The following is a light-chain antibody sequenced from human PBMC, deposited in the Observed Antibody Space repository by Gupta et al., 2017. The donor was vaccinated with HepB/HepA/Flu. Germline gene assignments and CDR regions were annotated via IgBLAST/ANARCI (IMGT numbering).Light chain of an antibody. Sequence: ELTQPLSVSVSLGQTARITCSGGVLTNQYPYWYQQKPGQAPVLIVYKDTERPPGTPERFSGSSSEATVTLTISGVQAEDEADYYCQSADSSGTFYVFGTGTKVSIL. CDR3: QSADSSGTFYV. V-gene: IGLV3-25*03. CDR2: KDT. CDR1: VLTNQY. J-gene: IGLJ1*01.